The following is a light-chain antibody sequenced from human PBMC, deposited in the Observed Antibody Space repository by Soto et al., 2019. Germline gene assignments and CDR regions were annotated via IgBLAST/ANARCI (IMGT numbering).Light chain of an antibody. CDR3: QQLKSNLIT. V-gene: IGKV1-9*01. CDR2: AAS. Sequence: EIHMTQSPSALSASFGDRLTITCLASQGINRFLAWYQQKPGKAPKLLIYAASTLQSGVPSRFSGSGSGTEFTLTISSLQPEDFATYYCQQLKSNLITFGQGTRLEI. CDR1: QGINRF. J-gene: IGKJ5*01.